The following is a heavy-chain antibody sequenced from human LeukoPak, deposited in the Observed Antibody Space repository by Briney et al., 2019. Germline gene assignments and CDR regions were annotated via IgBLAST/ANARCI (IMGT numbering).Heavy chain of an antibody. CDR1: GGSISSYY. Sequence: PSETLPLTCTVSGGSISSYYWSWIRQPPGKGLEWIGYIYYSGSTNYNPSLKSRVTISVDTSKNQFSLKLSSVTAADTAVYYCARGDYYGSGHMDVWGRGTTVTVSS. CDR2: IYYSGST. CDR3: ARGDYYGSGHMDV. V-gene: IGHV4-59*01. D-gene: IGHD3-10*01. J-gene: IGHJ6*03.